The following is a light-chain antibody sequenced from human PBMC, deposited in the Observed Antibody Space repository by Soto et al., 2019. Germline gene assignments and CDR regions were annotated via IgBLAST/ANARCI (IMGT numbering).Light chain of an antibody. CDR2: WAS. CDR3: QQYYSTPPLYT. V-gene: IGKV4-1*01. J-gene: IGKJ2*01. CDR1: QSVLYSSNNKNY. Sequence: DIVMTQSPDSLAVSLGERATINCKSSQSVLYSSNNKNYLAWYQQKPGQPPKLLIYWASTRESGVPDRFSGSGSGTEFPLTIGSLQAEDVAVYYCQQYYSTPPLYTFGQGTKLEIK.